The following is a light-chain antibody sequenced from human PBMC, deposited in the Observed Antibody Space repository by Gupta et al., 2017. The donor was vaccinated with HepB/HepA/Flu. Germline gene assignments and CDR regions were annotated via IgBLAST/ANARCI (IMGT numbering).Light chain of an antibody. CDR3: EAWEDSLNGLV. Sequence: QSVLTHPPSASGTPGQLLTISCSGSSANSGSNTVNWYQQLPGTAPKLLIYRKEQRPSGVPDRFSGSKSGTSASLAISGLQSEDEADYYWEAWEDSLNGLVFGGGTRLTVL. CDR2: RKE. V-gene: IGLV1-44*01. J-gene: IGLJ3*02. CDR1: SANSGSNT.